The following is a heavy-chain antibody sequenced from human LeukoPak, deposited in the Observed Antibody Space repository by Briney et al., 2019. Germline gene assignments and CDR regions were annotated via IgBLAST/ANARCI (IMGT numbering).Heavy chain of an antibody. CDR2: IYHSGST. CDR1: GGSISSGGYY. Sequence: SETLSLTCTVSGGSISSGGYYWSWIRQPPGKGLEWIGYIYHSGSTYYNPSLKSRVTISVDRSKNQFSLKLSSVTAADTAVYYCARDRGYHYFDYWGQGTLVTVSS. CDR3: ARDRGYHYFDY. V-gene: IGHV4-30-2*01. D-gene: IGHD5-12*01. J-gene: IGHJ4*02.